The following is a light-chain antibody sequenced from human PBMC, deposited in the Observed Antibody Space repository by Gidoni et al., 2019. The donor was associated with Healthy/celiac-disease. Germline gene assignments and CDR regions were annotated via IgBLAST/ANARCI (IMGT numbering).Light chain of an antibody. Sequence: SVFTQSPATLPLSAGETATLACRASQYVSSYLAWYQQKPGQAPRLLIYDASNRATGIPARFSGSGSGTDFTLPISSLEPEDFAVYYCQQRSNWPPVTFGGGTKVEIK. CDR1: QYVSSY. CDR3: QQRSNWPPVT. J-gene: IGKJ4*01. V-gene: IGKV3-11*01. CDR2: DAS.